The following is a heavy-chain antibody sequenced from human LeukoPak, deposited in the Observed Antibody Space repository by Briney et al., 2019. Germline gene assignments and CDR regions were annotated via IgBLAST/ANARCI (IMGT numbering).Heavy chain of an antibody. CDR3: ARFNWGSTYYFDY. CDR2: IYPCDSDT. Sequence: GESLKISCKGSGYSFTSYWIGWVRQMPGKGLEWMGIIYPCDSDTRYSPSFHGQVPISAEKSITTASLQWSSLKASDTAMSYCARFNWGSTYYFDYWGQGTLVTVSS. CDR1: GYSFTSYW. J-gene: IGHJ4*02. D-gene: IGHD7-27*01. V-gene: IGHV5-51*01.